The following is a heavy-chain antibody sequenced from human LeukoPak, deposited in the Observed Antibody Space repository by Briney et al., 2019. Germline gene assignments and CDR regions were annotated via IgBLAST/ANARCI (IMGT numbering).Heavy chain of an antibody. V-gene: IGHV4-30-2*01. CDR2: IYHSGST. CDR1: GGSISSGGYS. CDR3: ARSPPAPEDCSSTSCYEADFDY. Sequence: KSSETLSLTCAVSGGSISSGGYSWSWIRQPPGKGLEWIGYIYHSGSTYYNPSLKSRVTISVDTSKNQFSLKLSSVTAADTAVYYCARSPPAPEDCSSTSCYEADFDYWGQGTLVTVSS. J-gene: IGHJ4*02. D-gene: IGHD2-2*01.